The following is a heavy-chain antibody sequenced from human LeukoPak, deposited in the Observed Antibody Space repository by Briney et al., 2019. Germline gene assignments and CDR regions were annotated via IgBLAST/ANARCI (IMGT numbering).Heavy chain of an antibody. V-gene: IGHV3-30*18. CDR3: AKDYGLYYVQLAGAFDM. Sequence: GRSLRLSCAASGVTFSSYGMYWVRQAPGKGLEWVAVISYDGSKKYYTDSVKGRFTISRDNSKNTLYMQKNSPRAEDTAVYYCAKDYGLYYVQLAGAFDMWPRGPVVSVS. CDR2: ISYDGSKK. D-gene: IGHD3-10*02. J-gene: IGHJ3*02. CDR1: GVTFSSYG.